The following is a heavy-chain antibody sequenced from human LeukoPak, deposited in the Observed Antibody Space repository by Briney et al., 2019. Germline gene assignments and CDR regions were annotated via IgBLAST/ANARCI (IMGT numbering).Heavy chain of an antibody. V-gene: IGHV4-59*01. J-gene: IGHJ5*02. D-gene: IGHD4-17*01. CDR1: GGSISNYF. CDR2: IYYTGSA. CDR3: VRSKSGTYGWFDP. Sequence: SETLSLTCTVSGGSISNYFWSWIRQPPGKGLEWIGYIYYTGSANYSPSLKSRVTISIDTSKTQFPLKVSSVTAADTAIYYCVRSKSGTYGWFDPWGQGTLVTVFS.